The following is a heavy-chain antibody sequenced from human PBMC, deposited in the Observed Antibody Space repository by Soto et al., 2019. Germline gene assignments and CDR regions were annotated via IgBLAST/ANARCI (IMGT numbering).Heavy chain of an antibody. Sequence: GASVQVSCKASGGTFSSYAISWVRQAPGQGLEWMGGIIPIFGTANYAQKFQGRVTITADESTSTAYMELSSLRSEDTAVYYCARDRTRADYYDSSGYYSYYYGMDVWGQGTTVSVSS. CDR2: IIPIFGTA. J-gene: IGHJ6*02. CDR1: GGTFSSYA. D-gene: IGHD3-22*01. V-gene: IGHV1-69*13. CDR3: ARDRTRADYYDSSGYYSYYYGMDV.